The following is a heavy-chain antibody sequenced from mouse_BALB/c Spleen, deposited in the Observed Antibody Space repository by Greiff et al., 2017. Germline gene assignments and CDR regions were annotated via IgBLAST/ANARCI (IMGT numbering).Heavy chain of an antibody. Sequence: EVKLQESGPELVKPGASVKISCKASGYSFTGYYMHWVKQSHVKSLEWIGRINPYNGATSYNQNFKDKASLTVDKSSSTAYMELHSLTSEDSAVYYCATPTMITTTGFAYWGQGTLVTVSA. J-gene: IGHJ3*01. D-gene: IGHD2-4*01. CDR3: ATPTMITTTGFAY. V-gene: IGHV1-31*01. CDR2: INPYNGAT. CDR1: GYSFTGYY.